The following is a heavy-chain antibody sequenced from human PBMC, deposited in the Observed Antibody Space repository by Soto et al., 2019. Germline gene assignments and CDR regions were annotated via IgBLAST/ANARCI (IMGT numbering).Heavy chain of an antibody. V-gene: IGHV4-39*07. CDR3: ARSPPNRLLGLSWTDPKRRVRFDY. D-gene: IGHD1-26*01. CDR1: GGSISSPDYY. CDR2: IYYSGST. Sequence: PSETLSLTCTVSGGSISSPDYYWGWVRQPPGKGLEWIASIYYSGSTYDNPSPNSRVTISVDTSKNQFSLKLSSVTAADTAVYYCARSPPNRLLGLSWTDPKRRVRFDYWGQGTLVTVSS. J-gene: IGHJ4*02.